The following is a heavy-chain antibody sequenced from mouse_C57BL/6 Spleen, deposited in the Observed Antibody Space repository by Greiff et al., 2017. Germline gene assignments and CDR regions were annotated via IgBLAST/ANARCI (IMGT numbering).Heavy chain of an antibody. Sequence: QVQLKESGAELVRPGASVTLSCKASGYTFTDYEMHWVKQTPVHGLEWIGAIDPETGGTAYNQKFKGKAILTADKSSSTAYMELRSLTSEDSAVYYCTSPRYGYFDYWGQGTTLTVSS. CDR2: IDPETGGT. V-gene: IGHV1-15*01. CDR3: TSPRYGYFDY. D-gene: IGHD2-12*01. CDR1: GYTFTDYE. J-gene: IGHJ2*01.